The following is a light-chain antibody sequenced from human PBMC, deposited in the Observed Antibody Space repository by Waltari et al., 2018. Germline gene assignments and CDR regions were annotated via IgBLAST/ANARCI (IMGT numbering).Light chain of an antibody. V-gene: IGKV3-11*01. CDR2: DVS. J-gene: IGKJ5*01. CDR1: QSVSDY. Sequence: EIVLTPSPVTLSLSPGERATLSCRASQSVSDYLAWFRQKPGQAPRLLIYDVSNRAPGIPARFSGSGSETDFTLTISSLEPDDFGIYYCQQRSGWPPAITFGQGTRLEIK. CDR3: QQRSGWPPAIT.